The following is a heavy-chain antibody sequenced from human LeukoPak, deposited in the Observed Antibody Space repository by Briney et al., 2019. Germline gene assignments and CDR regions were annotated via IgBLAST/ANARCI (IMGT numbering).Heavy chain of an antibody. CDR1: GFTFSSYA. CDR3: ARDNIVATINANYFYFYMDV. J-gene: IGHJ6*03. CDR2: TSFDGSNE. V-gene: IGHV3-30*04. D-gene: IGHD5-12*01. Sequence: PGGSLRLSCAASGFTFSSYALHWVRQAPGKGLEWVAITSFDGSNEYYGDSVKGRFTISRDNSKNTLYLQMNSLRPEDTAVYYCARDNIVATINANYFYFYMDVWGKGTTVTVSS.